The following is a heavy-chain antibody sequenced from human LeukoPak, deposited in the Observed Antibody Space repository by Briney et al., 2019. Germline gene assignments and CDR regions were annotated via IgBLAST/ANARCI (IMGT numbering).Heavy chain of an antibody. J-gene: IGHJ4*02. CDR2: ISSSSSTI. V-gene: IGHV3-48*01. CDR3: ARDRSYSSGWYGGY. D-gene: IGHD6-19*01. Sequence: PGGSLRLSCAASGFTFSSFSMNWVRQAPGKGLEWVSYISSSSSTIYYADSVKGRFTISRDNAKNSLHLQMNSLRAADTAVYYCARDRSYSSGWYGGYWGQGTLVTVSS. CDR1: GFTFSSFS.